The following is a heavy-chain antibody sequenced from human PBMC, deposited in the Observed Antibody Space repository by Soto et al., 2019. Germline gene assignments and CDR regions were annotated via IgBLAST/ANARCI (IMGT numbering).Heavy chain of an antibody. Sequence: PLETLSLTCTVSGGSISSGGYYWSWIRQHPGKGLEWIGYIYYSGSTNYNPSLKSRVTLSIDTSKNQLSLKLSSVTAADTAVYYCARHSPDFDWLSQFDYWGQGTLVTVSS. CDR2: IYYSGST. CDR3: ARHSPDFDWLSQFDY. J-gene: IGHJ4*02. D-gene: IGHD3-9*01. V-gene: IGHV4-61*08. CDR1: GGSISSGGYY.